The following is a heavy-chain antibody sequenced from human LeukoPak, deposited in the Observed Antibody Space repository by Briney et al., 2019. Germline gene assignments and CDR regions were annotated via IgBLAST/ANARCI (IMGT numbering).Heavy chain of an antibody. CDR1: GYTFTAYY. D-gene: IGHD2-15*01. CDR2: IIPLFGTP. Sequence: ASVKVSCKASGYTFTAYYMYWVRQAPGQGLEWMGGIIPLFGTPDYAQKFQDRLTITADKSTSTAYMELSSLRSEDTAVYYCASATLRCSGGSCYEMDVWGKGTTVTVSS. V-gene: IGHV1-69*06. CDR3: ASATLRCSGGSCYEMDV. J-gene: IGHJ6*04.